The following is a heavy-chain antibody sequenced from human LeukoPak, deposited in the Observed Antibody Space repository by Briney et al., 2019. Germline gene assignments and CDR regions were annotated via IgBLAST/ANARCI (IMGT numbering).Heavy chain of an antibody. J-gene: IGHJ4*02. CDR2: IYHSEST. D-gene: IGHD5-24*01. CDR3: ARGGDGYNSSDY. Sequence: KASETLSLTCAVSGGSISSGGYSWSWIRQPPGKGLEWIGYIYHSESTYYNPSLKSRVTISVDRSKNQFSLKLSSVTAADTAVYYCARGGDGYNSSDYWGQGTLVTVSS. CDR1: GGSISSGGYS. V-gene: IGHV4-30-2*01.